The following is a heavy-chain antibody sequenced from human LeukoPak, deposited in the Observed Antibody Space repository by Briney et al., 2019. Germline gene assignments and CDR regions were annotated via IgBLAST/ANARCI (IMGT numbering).Heavy chain of an antibody. CDR2: INPNSGGT. J-gene: IGHJ6*03. CDR3: ARYCSGGSCSQSNYYYYMDV. CDR1: GYTFTGYY. V-gene: IGHV1-2*02. Sequence: ASVKVSCKASGYTFTGYYMHWVRQAPGQGLEWMGWINPNSGGTNYAQKFQGRVTMTRDTSISTAYMELSRLRSDDTAAYYCARYCSGGSCSQSNYYYYMDVWGKGTTVTVSS. D-gene: IGHD2-15*01.